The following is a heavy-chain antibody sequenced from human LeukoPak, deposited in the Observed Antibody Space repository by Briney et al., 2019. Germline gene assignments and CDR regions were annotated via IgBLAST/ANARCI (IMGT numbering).Heavy chain of an antibody. V-gene: IGHV3-21*01. CDR1: GFSISSQS. CDR3: ARVSGPTIATAGILGSLDI. D-gene: IGHD6-13*01. CDR2: ISSTSRYI. Sequence: GGSPRLSCVASGFSISSQSLNWVRQAPGKGLEWVSSISSTSRYIFYRDSVKGRFTISRDNAKNSVYLQMNSLTSEDTAMYFCARVSGPTIATAGILGSLDIWGHGTLVSVSS. J-gene: IGHJ3*02.